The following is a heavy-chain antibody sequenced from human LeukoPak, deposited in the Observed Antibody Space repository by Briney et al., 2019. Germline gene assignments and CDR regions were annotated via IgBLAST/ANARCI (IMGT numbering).Heavy chain of an antibody. CDR3: ARDLRGGYYDSSGFFGGLDY. J-gene: IGHJ4*02. CDR1: GFTFNSFG. CDR2: IWYDGSNK. Sequence: PGGSLRLSCAASGFTFNSFGMYWVRQAPGKGLEWVAVIWYDGSNKYYADSVRGRFTISRDNSKDTLYLQMNSLRAEDTAVYYCARDLRGGYYDSSGFFGGLDYWGQGALVTVSS. D-gene: IGHD3-22*01. V-gene: IGHV3-33*01.